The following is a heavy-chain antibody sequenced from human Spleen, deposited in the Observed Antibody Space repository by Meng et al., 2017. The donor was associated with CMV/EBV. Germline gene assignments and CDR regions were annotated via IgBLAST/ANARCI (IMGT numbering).Heavy chain of an antibody. CDR1: GFTFSTYS. CDR2: ITGSSSYI. J-gene: IGHJ4*02. CDR3: ARAHALGVPATDFDY. V-gene: IGHV3-21*01. D-gene: IGHD2-2*01. Sequence: GESLKISCAASGFTFSTYSMNWVRQAPGKGLEWVSSITGSSSYIYYADSVKGRFTISRDNAKNSLYLQMNSLRAEDTAVYYCARAHALGVPATDFDYWGQGTLVTVSS.